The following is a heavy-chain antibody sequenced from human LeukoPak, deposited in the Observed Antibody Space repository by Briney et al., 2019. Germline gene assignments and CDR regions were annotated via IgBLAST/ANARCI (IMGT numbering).Heavy chain of an antibody. D-gene: IGHD3-10*01. Sequence: SETLSLTCAVYGGSFSGYYWSWTRQPPGKGLEWIGEINHSGSTNYNPSLKSRVTISVDTSKNQFSLKLSSVTAADTAVYYCAREVYGSGSCTFDYWGQGTLVTVSS. CDR1: GGSFSGYY. CDR3: AREVYGSGSCTFDY. J-gene: IGHJ4*02. V-gene: IGHV4-34*01. CDR2: INHSGST.